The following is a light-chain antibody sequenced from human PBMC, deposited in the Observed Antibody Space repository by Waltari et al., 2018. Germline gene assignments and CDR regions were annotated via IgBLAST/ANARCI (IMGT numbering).Light chain of an antibody. J-gene: IGKJ1*01. CDR3: QHSYRTPWT. CDR1: QSISSY. CDR2: VAS. Sequence: QMTQSPSSVSASVGDRVTISCRTSQSISSYVNWYQQKSGQAPQLLIYVASTLQTGVPSRLTGRGFGTDFTLTNNNLQPEDSATYFCQHSYRTPWTFGQGTRVEIK. V-gene: IGKV1-39*01.